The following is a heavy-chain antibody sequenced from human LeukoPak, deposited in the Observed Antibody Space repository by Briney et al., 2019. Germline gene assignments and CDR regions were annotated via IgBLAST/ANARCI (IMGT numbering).Heavy chain of an antibody. CDR2: INHSGST. V-gene: IGHV4-30-2*01. J-gene: IGHJ4*02. D-gene: IGHD2-2*01. CDR1: GGSISSGGYY. Sequence: SQTLSLTCTVSGGSISSGGYYWSWIRQPPGKGLQWIGEINHSGSTNYNPTLKSRVTISVDTSKNQFSLKLNSVTAADTAVYYCARGYCATTSCHSLIFDYWGQGTLVTVSS. CDR3: ARGYCATTSCHSLIFDY.